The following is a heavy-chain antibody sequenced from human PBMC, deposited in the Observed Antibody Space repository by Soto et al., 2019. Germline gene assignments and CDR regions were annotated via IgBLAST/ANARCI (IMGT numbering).Heavy chain of an antibody. V-gene: IGHV4-34*01. Sequence: PSETLSLTCALYGGSFSGYYWSWIRQPPGKGLEWIGEINHSGSTNYNPSLKSRVTISVDKSKHKFSLKLSSVTAADTAVYYCARGGWLRSAFDYWGPGTLVNVPS. J-gene: IGHJ4*02. CDR3: ARGGWLRSAFDY. D-gene: IGHD5-12*01. CDR1: GGSFSGYY. CDR2: INHSGST.